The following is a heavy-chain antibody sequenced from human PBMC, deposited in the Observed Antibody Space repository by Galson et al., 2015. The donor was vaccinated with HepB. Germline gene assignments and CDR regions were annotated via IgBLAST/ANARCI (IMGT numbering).Heavy chain of an antibody. Sequence: SLRLSCAGSGFTFRGHWMSWVRQAPEKGLEWVAHLHPDGSEKYYVDSVKGRFTISRDNAKNSLYLQMNSLRAEDTAIYYCYTGHSDYGMDVWGRGTTVTVS. J-gene: IGHJ6*02. CDR3: YTGHSDYGMDV. D-gene: IGHD1-14*01. V-gene: IGHV3-7*03. CDR1: GFTFRGHW. CDR2: LHPDGSEK.